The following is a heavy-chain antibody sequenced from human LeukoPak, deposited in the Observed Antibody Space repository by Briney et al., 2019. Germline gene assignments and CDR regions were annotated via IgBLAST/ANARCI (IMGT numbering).Heavy chain of an antibody. D-gene: IGHD2-8*02. CDR2: ISSSSSYI. J-gene: IGHJ4*02. CDR3: ARVLGGITGGYFDY. CDR1: GFTFSSYS. V-gene: IGHV3-21*01. Sequence: GRSLRLSCAASGFTFSSYSMNWVRQAPGKGLEWVSSISSSSSYIYYADSVKGRFTISRDNAKNSLYLQMNSLRAEDTAVYYCARVLGGITGGYFDYWGQGTLVTVSS.